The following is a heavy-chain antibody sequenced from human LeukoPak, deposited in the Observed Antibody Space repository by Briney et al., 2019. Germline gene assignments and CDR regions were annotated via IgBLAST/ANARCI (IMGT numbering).Heavy chain of an antibody. CDR1: GGSFSGYY. CDR3: ARLTILTGYYNDDY. J-gene: IGHJ4*02. V-gene: IGHV4-34*01. Sequence: SETLSLTCAVYGGSFSGYYWSWIRQPPGKGLEWIGEINHSGSTNYNPSLKSRVTISVDTSKNQFSLKLSSVTAADTAVYYCARLTILTGYYNDDYWGQGTLVTVSS. D-gene: IGHD3-9*01. CDR2: INHSGST.